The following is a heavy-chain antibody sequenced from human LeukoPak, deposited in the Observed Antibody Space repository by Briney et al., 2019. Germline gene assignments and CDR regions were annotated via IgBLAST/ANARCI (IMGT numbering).Heavy chain of an antibody. V-gene: IGHV3-15*01. CDR2: IKRETDGGTK. CDR3: TTDPSVLVVGY. J-gene: IGHJ4*02. D-gene: IGHD2-15*01. Sequence: GGSLRLSCAASVFSFSNAWMNWVRQAPGKGLEWVGRIKRETDGGTKEYAAPVKGRFIISRDDSRNTLYLEMDSLQTEDTAVYYCTTDPSVLVVGYWGQGTLVTVS. CDR1: VFSFSNAW.